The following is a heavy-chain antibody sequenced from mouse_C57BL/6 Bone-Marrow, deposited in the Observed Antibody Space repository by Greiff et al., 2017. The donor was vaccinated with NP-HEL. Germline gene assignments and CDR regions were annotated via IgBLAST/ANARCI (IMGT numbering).Heavy chain of an antibody. CDR2: ISYSGST. V-gene: IGHV3-8*01. Sequence: EVQLQESGPGLAKPSQTLSLTCSVSGYSLTSDYWNLIRKFPGNKLEYMGYISYSGSTYYNPSLNSRISITRYKSKNQYYLQLNSVTTEDTATDHCAISYYFDYWDQGTTLTVSS. J-gene: IGHJ2*01. CDR1: GYSLTSDY. CDR3: AISYYFDY.